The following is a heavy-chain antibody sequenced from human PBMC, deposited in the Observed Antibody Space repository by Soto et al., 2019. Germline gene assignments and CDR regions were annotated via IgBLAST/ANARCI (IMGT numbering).Heavy chain of an antibody. CDR3: AHFIYMDTAMVFDY. J-gene: IGHJ4*02. V-gene: IGHV2-5*02. D-gene: IGHD5-18*01. CDR2: IYWDDDK. CDR1: GFSLSTSGVG. Sequence: QITLKESGPTLVKPTQTLTLTCTFSGFSLSTSGVGVGWIRQPPEKALEWLALIYWDDDKRYSPSLKSRLTITKDTSKNQVVLTMTNMDPVDTATYYCAHFIYMDTAMVFDYWGQGTLVTVSS.